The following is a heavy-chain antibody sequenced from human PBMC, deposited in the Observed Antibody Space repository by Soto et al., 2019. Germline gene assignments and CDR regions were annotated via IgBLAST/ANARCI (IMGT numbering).Heavy chain of an antibody. J-gene: IGHJ4*02. CDR2: INPNGGST. CDR3: ARSLLQGDF. CDR1: GYIFIHYY. V-gene: IGHV1-46*01. D-gene: IGHD2-21*01. Sequence: QVPLVQAGAEVKKPGASVKVSCKASGYIFIHYYIHWVRQAPGQGLEWMAIINPNGGSTNYAQKFEARVTVTSDTSTSTVSMELNSLGSDDTAVYFCARSLLQGDFWGQGTLGTVSS.